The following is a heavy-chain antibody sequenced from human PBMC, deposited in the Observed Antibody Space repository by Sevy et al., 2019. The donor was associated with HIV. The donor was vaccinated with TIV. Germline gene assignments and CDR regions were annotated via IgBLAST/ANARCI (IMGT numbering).Heavy chain of an antibody. CDR3: ARDLRGFWSGYYWAREYGMDV. CDR1: GFTSSDYY. Sequence: GGSLRLSCAASGFTSSDYYMSWIRQAPGKGLEWVSYISSSGSTIYYADSVKGRFTISRDNAKNSLYLQMNSLRAEDTAVDYCARDLRGFWSGYYWAREYGMDVWGQGTTVTVSS. V-gene: IGHV3-11*01. D-gene: IGHD3-3*01. J-gene: IGHJ6*02. CDR2: ISSSGSTI.